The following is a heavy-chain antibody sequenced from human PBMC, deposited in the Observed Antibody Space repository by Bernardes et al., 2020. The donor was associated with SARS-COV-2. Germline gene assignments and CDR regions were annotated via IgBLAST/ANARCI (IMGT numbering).Heavy chain of an antibody. CDR3: ARDKVSCTDTYFDY. D-gene: IGHD2-2*01. J-gene: IGHJ4*02. Sequence: GGSLRLSCAASGFTFSSYLMNWVLQAPGKGLEWVSSFSTSGSYTYYADSVKGRFTISRDNAKNSPYLQMNNLIDEDTAVYYCARDKVSCTDTYFDYWGQGELVTGSS. CDR2: FSTSGSYT. V-gene: IGHV3-21*01. CDR1: GFTFSSYL.